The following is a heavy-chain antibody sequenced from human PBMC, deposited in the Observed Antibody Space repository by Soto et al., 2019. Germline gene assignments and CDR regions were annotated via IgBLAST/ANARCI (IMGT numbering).Heavy chain of an antibody. CDR2: INHSGST. J-gene: IGHJ5*02. V-gene: IGHV4-34*01. D-gene: IGHD2-15*01. Sequence: SETLSLTCAVYGGSFSGYYWSWIRQPPGKGLEWIGEINHSGSTNYNPSLKSRVTISVDTSKNQFSLKLGSVTAADTAVYYCARGLGCSGGSCYSRWFDPWGQGTLVTVSS. CDR3: ARGLGCSGGSCYSRWFDP. CDR1: GGSFSGYY.